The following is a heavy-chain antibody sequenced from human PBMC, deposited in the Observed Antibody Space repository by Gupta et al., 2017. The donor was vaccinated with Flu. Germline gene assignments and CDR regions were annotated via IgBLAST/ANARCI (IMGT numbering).Heavy chain of an antibody. V-gene: IGHV3-33*06. CDR1: GFVFSSYG. D-gene: IGHD2-21*01. Sequence: QVQLVESGGGVVQPGRSLRLSCEASGFVFSSYGIHWVRQAPGKGLEWVAVIWYDGSNKYYADSGKGRFTISRDNSKNTLELQMNSLSEEEKEVYYCAKDRLCGASGYYYGLDVWVRFTTVQVS. CDR2: IWYDGSNK. CDR3: AKDRLCGASGYYYGLDV. J-gene: IGHJ6*02.